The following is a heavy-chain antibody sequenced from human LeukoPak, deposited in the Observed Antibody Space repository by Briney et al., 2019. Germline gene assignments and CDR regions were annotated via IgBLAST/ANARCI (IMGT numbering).Heavy chain of an antibody. CDR2: IYYSGST. J-gene: IGHJ2*01. D-gene: IGHD1-26*01. CDR1: GGSISSSSYY. Sequence: SETLSLTCTVSGGSISSSSYYWGWIRQPPGKGLEWIGSIYYSGSTSYNPSLRSRVTISVDTSKNQFSLKLSSVTAADTAVYYCATDGNFDLWGRGTLVTVSS. CDR3: ATDGNFDL. V-gene: IGHV4-39*07.